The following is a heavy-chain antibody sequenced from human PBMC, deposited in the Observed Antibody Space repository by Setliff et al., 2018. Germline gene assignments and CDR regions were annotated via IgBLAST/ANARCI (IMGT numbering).Heavy chain of an antibody. J-gene: IGHJ4*02. CDR1: GFTFSYA. D-gene: IGHD6-13*01. Sequence: GGSLRLSCATSGFTFSYAMTWVRQAPGKGLEWVSVISGSGGSTYYADSVKGRFTISRDNSKNTLYLQMNSLRAEDTAVYYCAKDGSGSYDYLDYWGQGTLVTVSS. CDR3: AKDGSGSYDYLDY. V-gene: IGHV3-23*01. CDR2: ISGSGGST.